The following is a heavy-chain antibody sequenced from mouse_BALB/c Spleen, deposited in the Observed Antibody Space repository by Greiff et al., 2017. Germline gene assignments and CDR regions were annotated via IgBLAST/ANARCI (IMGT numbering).Heavy chain of an antibody. CDR1: GFTFSDYG. J-gene: IGHJ1*01. CDR3: ARGDEYFDV. V-gene: IGHV5-15*02. CDR2: ISNLADSI. D-gene: IGHD2-13*01. Sequence: EVKVVESGGGLVQPGGSRKLSCAASGFTFSDYGMAWVRQAPGKGPEWVAFISNLADSIYYADTVTGRFTISRENAKNTLYMEMSSLRSEDTAMYYCARGDEYFDVWGAGTTVTVSS.